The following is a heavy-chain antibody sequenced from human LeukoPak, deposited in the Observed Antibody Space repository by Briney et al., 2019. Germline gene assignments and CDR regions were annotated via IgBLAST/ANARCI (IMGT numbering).Heavy chain of an antibody. CDR3: ARDKVDLRYFDWS. J-gene: IGHJ4*02. V-gene: IGHV4-59*12. D-gene: IGHD3-9*01. CDR2: IYHSGST. CDR1: GGSISSYY. Sequence: PSETLSLTCTVSGGSISSYYWSWIRQPAGKALEWIGYIYHSGSTKYNPSLKSRVTISVDTSKNQFSLKLSSVTAADTAVYYCARDKVDLRYFDWSWGQGTLVTVSS.